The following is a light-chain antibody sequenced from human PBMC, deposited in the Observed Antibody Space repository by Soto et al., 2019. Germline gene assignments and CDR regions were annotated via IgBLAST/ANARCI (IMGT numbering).Light chain of an antibody. CDR1: QSISTY. CDR2: RAS. CDR3: PHSYRLLWLT. J-gene: IGKJ4*01. V-gene: IGKV1-39*01. Sequence: DIQMTQSPSSLSASVGDRVTISCRASQSISTYLNWYQQKPGTAPRLLIYRASSVKSGVPPRFSGSGSGRVLTPKISSLRKEYIPAHFRPHSYRLLWLTFARGTKVDIK.